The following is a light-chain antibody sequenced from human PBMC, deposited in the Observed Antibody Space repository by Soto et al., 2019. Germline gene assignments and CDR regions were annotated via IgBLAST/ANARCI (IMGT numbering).Light chain of an antibody. V-gene: IGLV2-14*01. CDR3: SSYTSSSTLDYV. Sequence: QSVLTQPASVSGSPGQSITISCTGTSSDVGGYNYVSWYQQHPGKAPKLMIYEVRNRPSGVSNRFSGSTSGNTASLTISGLQAEDEADYYCSSYTSSSTLDYVFGTGTKVTVL. CDR1: SSDVGGYNY. CDR2: EVR. J-gene: IGLJ1*01.